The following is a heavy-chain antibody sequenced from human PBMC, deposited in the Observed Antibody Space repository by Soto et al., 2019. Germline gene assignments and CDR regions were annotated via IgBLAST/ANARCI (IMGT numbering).Heavy chain of an antibody. Sequence: QITLKESGPTLVKPTQTLTLTCTFSGFSLSTSGVAVGWIRQPPGKALEWLALIYWDDDKRYSPSLKSRLTITKDNSKNQVVLTTTNMAPVDTATYYCAHSAPERGPASFDPWGQGTRVTVSS. CDR3: AHSAPERGPASFDP. V-gene: IGHV2-5*02. CDR2: IYWDDDK. J-gene: IGHJ5*02. CDR1: GFSLSTSGVA. D-gene: IGHD1-1*01.